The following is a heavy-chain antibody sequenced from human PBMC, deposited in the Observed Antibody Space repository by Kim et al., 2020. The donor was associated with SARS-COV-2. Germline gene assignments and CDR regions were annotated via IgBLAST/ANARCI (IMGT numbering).Heavy chain of an antibody. V-gene: IGHV1-2*02. Sequence: TNYARKFQGRVTLTRDTSISTAYMELGRLTSDDAAVYYCAREFSAGMDVWGQGTTVTVSS. CDR2: T. J-gene: IGHJ6*02. D-gene: IGHD3-10*01. CDR3: AREFSAGMDV.